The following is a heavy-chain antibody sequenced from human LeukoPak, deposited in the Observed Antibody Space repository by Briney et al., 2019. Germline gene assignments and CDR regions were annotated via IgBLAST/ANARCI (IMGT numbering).Heavy chain of an antibody. J-gene: IGHJ5*02. D-gene: IGHD3-10*01. CDR1: GFTFSRYA. Sequence: GGSLRLSCAASGFTFSRYAMHWVRQAPGKGLKYVSAISSNGGSTYYANSVKGRFTISRDNSKNTLYLQMGSLRSDDTAVYYCARDRMVRGGGDWFDPWGQGTLVTVSS. CDR3: ARDRMVRGGGDWFDP. V-gene: IGHV3-64*01. CDR2: ISSNGGST.